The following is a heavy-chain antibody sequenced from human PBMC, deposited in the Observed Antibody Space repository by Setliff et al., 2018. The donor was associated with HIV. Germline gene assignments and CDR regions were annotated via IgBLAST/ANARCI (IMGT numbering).Heavy chain of an antibody. CDR3: ASGRGIYGSGALEAYDI. CDR1: GYTFNNYG. J-gene: IGHJ3*02. Sequence: ASVKVSCKSSGYTFNNYGVMWVRQAPGQGLEWMGWISGYGNRKYAQKFEGRLTVTTDTSTSTAYMELRTLRSDDTAVYFCASGRGIYGSGALEAYDIWGQGTMVTVSS. CDR2: ISGYGNR. D-gene: IGHD3-10*01. V-gene: IGHV1-18*01.